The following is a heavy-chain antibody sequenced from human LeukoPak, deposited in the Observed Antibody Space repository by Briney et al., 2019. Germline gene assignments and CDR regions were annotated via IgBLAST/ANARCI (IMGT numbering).Heavy chain of an antibody. V-gene: IGHV4-59*01. D-gene: IGHD3-3*01. CDR2: IYYSGST. CDR1: GGSISSYY. J-gene: IGHJ4*02. CDR3: ARERPNFWSGYLGYFDY. Sequence: PSETLSLTCTVSGGSISSYYWSWIRQPPGKGLEWIGYIYYSGSTNYNPSLKSRVTISVDTSKNQFSLKLSSVTAADTAVYYCARERPNFWSGYLGYFDYWGQGTLVTVSS.